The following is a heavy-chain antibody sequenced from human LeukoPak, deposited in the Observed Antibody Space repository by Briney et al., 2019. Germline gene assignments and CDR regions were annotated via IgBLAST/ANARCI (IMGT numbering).Heavy chain of an antibody. V-gene: IGHV3-53*01. CDR1: GFTVSSNY. Sequence: GGSLRLSCAASGFTVSSNYMSWVRQAPGKGLEWVSVIYSGGSTYYADSVKGRFTICRDNSKNTLYLQMNSLRAEDTAVYYCARFQTKFYGGSSPLMNWFDPWGQGTLVTVSS. CDR2: IYSGGST. CDR3: ARFQTKFYGGSSPLMNWFDP. J-gene: IGHJ5*02. D-gene: IGHD2-15*01.